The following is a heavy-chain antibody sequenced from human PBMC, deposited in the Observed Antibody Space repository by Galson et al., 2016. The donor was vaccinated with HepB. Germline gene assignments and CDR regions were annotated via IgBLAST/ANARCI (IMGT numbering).Heavy chain of an antibody. J-gene: IGHJ3*02. CDR2: IYYSGNT. V-gene: IGHV4-59*01. Sequence: SETLSLTCTVSGGSITSYYWSWIRQPPGEGLEWIGYIYYSGNTNYNPSLKSRVTISVDTSKNQFSLKLRSVTAADTAVYYCASWWSGDGFDIWGQGTMVTVSS. CDR3: ASWWSGDGFDI. CDR1: GGSITSYY. D-gene: IGHD2-8*02.